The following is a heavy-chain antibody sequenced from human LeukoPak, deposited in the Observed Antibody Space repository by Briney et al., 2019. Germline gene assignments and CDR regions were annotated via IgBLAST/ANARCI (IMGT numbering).Heavy chain of an antibody. D-gene: IGHD7-27*01. CDR1: GFTFSSYW. CDR2: IYAGGSSSA. V-gene: IGHV3-NL1*01. J-gene: IGHJ4*02. Sequence: GGSLRLSCAASGFTFSSYWMHWVRQAPGKGLEWVSLIYAGGSSSAFYADSVKGRFTGSRHDSKNTLDLQMNGLRADDTAVYYCLRRGTGDPPRWGQGTLVTVSS. CDR3: LRRGTGDPPR.